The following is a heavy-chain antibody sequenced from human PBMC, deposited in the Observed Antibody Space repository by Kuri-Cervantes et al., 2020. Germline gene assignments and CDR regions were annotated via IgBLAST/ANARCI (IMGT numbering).Heavy chain of an antibody. CDR2: IGSSSSAI. J-gene: IGHJ4*02. CDR1: GFTFSNSD. V-gene: IGHV3-48*01. D-gene: IGHD6-13*01. Sequence: GGSLRLCCAASGFTFSNSDMNWVRQDPGKGLEWVSYIGSSSSAIYYADSVKGRFTISRDNAKNSLYLQMNSLGAEDTAVYYCARDLFAAGTFDYWGQGTLVTVSS. CDR3: ARDLFAAGTFDY.